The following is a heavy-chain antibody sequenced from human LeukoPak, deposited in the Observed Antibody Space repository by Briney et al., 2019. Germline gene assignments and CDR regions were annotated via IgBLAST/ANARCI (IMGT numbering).Heavy chain of an antibody. J-gene: IGHJ4*02. V-gene: IGHV3-21*01. D-gene: IGHD4-17*01. CDR1: GFTFSSYS. CDR2: LGPTGSSI. Sequence: GGSLRLSCVASGFTFSSYSMNWVRQAPGKGLEWVSSLGPTGSSIYYAESVKGRFTISRDNAKNSLYLQMNSLRAEDTAVYYCAREDYEGFDCWGQGTLVIVSS. CDR3: AREDYEGFDC.